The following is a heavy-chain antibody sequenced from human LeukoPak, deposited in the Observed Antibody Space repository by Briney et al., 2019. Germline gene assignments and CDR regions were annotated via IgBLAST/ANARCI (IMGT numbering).Heavy chain of an antibody. V-gene: IGHV3-23*01. Sequence: GGSLRLSCAASGFTFIIYAMSWVRQAPGKGLEWVSTISGSGGSTYYADSVKGRFTISRDNSKNTLYLQMNSLRAEDTAVYYCAKGNYYDSSGLLDYWGQGTLVTVSS. CDR3: AKGNYYDSSGLLDY. D-gene: IGHD3-22*01. CDR2: ISGSGGST. J-gene: IGHJ4*02. CDR1: GFTFIIYA.